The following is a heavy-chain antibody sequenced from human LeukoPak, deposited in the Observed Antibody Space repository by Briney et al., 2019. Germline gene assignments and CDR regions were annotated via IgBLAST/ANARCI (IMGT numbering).Heavy chain of an antibody. CDR1: GDSIGSHY. CDR2: IFYVGST. CDR3: ARDYYDSRGEAFDI. D-gene: IGHD3-22*01. J-gene: IGHJ3*02. Sequence: SETLSLTCTVSGDSIGSHYWSWIRQPPGKGLEWIGYIFYVGSTNYNPSLKSRVTISVDASKNQFSLKLNSVTAADTAVYYCARDYYDSRGEAFDIWGQGTMVTVSS. V-gene: IGHV4-59*11.